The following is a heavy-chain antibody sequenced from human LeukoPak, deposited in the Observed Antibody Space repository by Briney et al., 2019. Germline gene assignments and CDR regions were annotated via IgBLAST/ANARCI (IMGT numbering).Heavy chain of an antibody. CDR3: ARWGRDLDAFDI. V-gene: IGHV3-48*01. D-gene: IGHD3-16*01. J-gene: IGHJ3*02. Sequence: GGSLRLSCAASGFTFKNYVINWVRQAPGKGLEWVSSISSSGGTTYYADSVKGRFTISRDNAKNSLCLQMNSLRAEDTAVYYCARWGRDLDAFDIWGQGTMVTVSS. CDR2: ISSSGGTT. CDR1: GFTFKNYV.